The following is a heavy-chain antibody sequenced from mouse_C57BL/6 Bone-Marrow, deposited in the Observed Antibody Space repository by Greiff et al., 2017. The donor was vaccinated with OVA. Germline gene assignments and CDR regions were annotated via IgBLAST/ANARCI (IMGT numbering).Heavy chain of an antibody. CDR3: ARTYYDYDDYAMDY. CDR1: GFTLSSYA. J-gene: IGHJ4*01. Sequence: EVKVVESGGGLVKPGGSLKLSCAASGFTLSSYAMSWVRQTPEKRLEWVATISDGGSYTYYPDNVKGRFTISRDNAKNNLYLQMSHLKSEDTAMYYCARTYYDYDDYAMDYWGQGTSVTVSS. V-gene: IGHV5-4*03. CDR2: ISDGGSYT. D-gene: IGHD2-4*01.